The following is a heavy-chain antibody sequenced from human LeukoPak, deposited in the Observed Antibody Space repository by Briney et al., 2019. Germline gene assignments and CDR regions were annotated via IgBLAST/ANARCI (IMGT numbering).Heavy chain of an antibody. J-gene: IGHJ4*02. CDR2: VFYNGST. V-gene: IGHV4-59*01. CDR3: ARVPFWSGYYIDY. Sequence: SETLSLTCTVSGGSISDYFWSWIRQPPGKGLEWVGYVFYNGSTNYNPSLKSRVTISVDTSKNQFSLKLSSVTAADTAVYYCARVPFWSGYYIDYWGQGTLVTVSS. CDR1: GGSISDYF. D-gene: IGHD3-3*01.